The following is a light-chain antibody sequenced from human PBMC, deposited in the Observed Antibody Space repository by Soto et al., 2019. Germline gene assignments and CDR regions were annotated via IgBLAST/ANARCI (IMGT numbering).Light chain of an antibody. V-gene: IGLV2-8*01. CDR3: PSYAAGKNVV. J-gene: IGLJ3*02. CDR1: SSDVGNYNY. Sequence: QSALTQPPSASGSPGQSVTISCTGTSSDVGNYNYVSWYQQYPGKAPTLMIYEVNKRPSGVPDRFSGSKSGNTASLTVYGLQAEDEADYYCPSYAAGKNVVFGGGTKLTVL. CDR2: EVN.